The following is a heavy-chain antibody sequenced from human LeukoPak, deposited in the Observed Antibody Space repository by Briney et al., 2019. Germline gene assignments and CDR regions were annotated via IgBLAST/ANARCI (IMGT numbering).Heavy chain of an antibody. J-gene: IGHJ4*02. CDR1: GFTFSSYG. CDR2: ISGSGGST. V-gene: IGHV3-23*01. D-gene: IGHD1-26*01. CDR3: AKDPLNGPTTSLDY. Sequence: GGSLRLSCAASGFTFSSYGMSWVRQAPGKGLEWVSAISGSGGSTYYADSVKGRFTISRDNSKNTLYLQMNSLRAEDTAVYYCAKDPLNGPTTSLDYWGQGTLVTVSS.